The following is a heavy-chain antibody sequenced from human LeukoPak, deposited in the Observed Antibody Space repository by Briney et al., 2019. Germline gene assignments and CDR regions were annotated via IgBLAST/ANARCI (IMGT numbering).Heavy chain of an antibody. Sequence: GGSLRLSCAASGFTFSSYSMNWVRQAPGKGLEWVSYISSSSSSIYYADSVKGRFTISRDNAKNSLFLQMNSLRAEDTAVYYCAKDCCGSSLFDSWGQGTLVTVSS. J-gene: IGHJ4*02. V-gene: IGHV3-48*01. CDR2: ISSSSSSI. CDR1: GFTFSSYS. CDR3: AKDCCGSSLFDS. D-gene: IGHD2-21*01.